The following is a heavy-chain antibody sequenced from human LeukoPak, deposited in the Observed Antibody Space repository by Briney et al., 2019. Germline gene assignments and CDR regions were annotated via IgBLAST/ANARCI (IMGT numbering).Heavy chain of an antibody. Sequence: GASVKVSCKASGYTFTGYYIHWVRRAPGQGLEWMGWINPSTGGTNYAQKFQDWVTMTRDTSISTAYMELSRLKSDDTAVYYCARGGLEHAWGPNWFDPWGQGTLVTVSS. V-gene: IGHV1-2*04. CDR3: ARGGLEHAWGPNWFDP. D-gene: IGHD1/OR15-1a*01. CDR2: INPSTGGT. J-gene: IGHJ5*02. CDR1: GYTFTGYY.